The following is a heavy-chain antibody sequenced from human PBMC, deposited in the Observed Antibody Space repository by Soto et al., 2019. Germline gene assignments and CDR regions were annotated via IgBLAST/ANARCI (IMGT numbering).Heavy chain of an antibody. V-gene: IGHV3-33*01. J-gene: IGHJ5*02. CDR3: ARGTSESPRRWFDP. D-gene: IGHD2-8*02. Sequence: GGSLRLSCAASGFTFSSYGMHWVRQAPGKGLEWVAVIWYDGSNKYYADSVKGRFTISRDNSKNTLYLQMNSLRAEDTAVYYCARGTSESPRRWFDPWGQGTLVTVSS. CDR2: IWYDGSNK. CDR1: GFTFSSYG.